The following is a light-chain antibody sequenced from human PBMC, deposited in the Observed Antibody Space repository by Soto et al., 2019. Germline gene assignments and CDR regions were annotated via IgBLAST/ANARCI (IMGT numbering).Light chain of an antibody. J-gene: IGKJ2*01. CDR3: QYYGTSPYT. V-gene: IGKV3-20*01. Sequence: EIVLTQSPGTLSLSPGERATLSCRTSQSVSSSSLAWYHQKPGQAPRLLIYGASNRAPGVPDRFSGSGSGTDFTLSISRLEPEDFAVYYCQYYGTSPYTFGQGTKLEIK. CDR2: GAS. CDR1: QSVSSSS.